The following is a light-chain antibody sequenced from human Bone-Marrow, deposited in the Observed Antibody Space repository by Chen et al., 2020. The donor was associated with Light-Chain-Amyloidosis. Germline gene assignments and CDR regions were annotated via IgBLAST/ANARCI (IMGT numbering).Light chain of an antibody. Sequence: QSALTQPASVSGSPGQSITISCTGTSSDVGGYNYVSWYQQHPGKAPKLMIYDVSNRPSGVSNRFSGSKSGNPASLPISGLQAEDEADYYCSSYTSSSTLVFGGGTKLTVL. CDR2: DVS. J-gene: IGLJ2*01. CDR3: SSYTSSSTLV. CDR1: SSDVGGYNY. V-gene: IGLV2-14*01.